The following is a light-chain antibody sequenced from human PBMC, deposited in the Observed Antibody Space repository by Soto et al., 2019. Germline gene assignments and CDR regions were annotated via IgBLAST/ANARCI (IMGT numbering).Light chain of an antibody. Sequence: EIVLTQSPGTLSVSPGERVTLSCRASQSVNSNFLAWYQQRPGQAPRLLLFGASYRATGIPDRFSGSGSGTDFTLTISRLEAEDFAVYDCQQYSSSPPEFTFGPGTRVDSK. V-gene: IGKV3-20*01. CDR1: QSVNSNF. J-gene: IGKJ3*01. CDR3: QQYSSSPPEFT. CDR2: GAS.